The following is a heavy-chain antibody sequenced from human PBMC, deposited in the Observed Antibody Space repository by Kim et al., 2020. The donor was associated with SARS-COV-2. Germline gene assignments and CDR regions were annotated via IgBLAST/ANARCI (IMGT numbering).Heavy chain of an antibody. CDR3: SRDTGSRYFYGPPFYY. V-gene: IGHV3-66*01. CDR1: GFTVSSNY. D-gene: IGHD3-9*01. CDR2: IYSGGST. Sequence: GGSLRLSCAASGFTVSSNYMSWVRQAPGKGLEWVSVIYSGGSTYYADSVKGRFTISRDNTKNTLYLQMNSMRADDTAVYYCSRDTGSRYFYGPPFYYWG. J-gene: IGHJ4*01.